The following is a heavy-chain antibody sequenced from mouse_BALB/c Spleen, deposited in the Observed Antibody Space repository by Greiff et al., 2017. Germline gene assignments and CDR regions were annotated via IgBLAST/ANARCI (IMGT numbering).Heavy chain of an antibody. D-gene: IGHD2-14*01. CDR2: IWSGGST. V-gene: IGHV2-4-1*01. Sequence: QVQLKESGPGLVQPSQSLSITCTVSGFSLTSYGVHWVRQSPGKGLEWLGVIWSGGSTNYNAAFIYRLSISKDNSKSHVFFKMNSLQADDATIYYCARAYRYVFDYWGQGTTLTVSS. CDR1: GFSLTSYG. J-gene: IGHJ2*01. CDR3: ARAYRYVFDY.